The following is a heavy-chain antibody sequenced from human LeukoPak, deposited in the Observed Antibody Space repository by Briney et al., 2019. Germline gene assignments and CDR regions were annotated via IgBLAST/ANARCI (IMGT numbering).Heavy chain of an antibody. CDR1: GYTFTSYG. D-gene: IGHD6-13*01. Sequence: ASVKVSCKASGYTFTSYGISWVRQAPGQGLEWMGWINTNTGNPTYAQGFTGRFVFSLDTSVSTAYLQISSLKAEDTAVYYCAREDSSTILDYWGQGTLVTVSS. CDR3: AREDSSTILDY. V-gene: IGHV7-4-1*02. J-gene: IGHJ4*02. CDR2: INTNTGNP.